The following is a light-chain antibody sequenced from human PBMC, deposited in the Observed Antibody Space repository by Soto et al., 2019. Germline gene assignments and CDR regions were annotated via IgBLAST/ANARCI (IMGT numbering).Light chain of an antibody. Sequence: DIQMTQSPSSLSASVGDRCTITCRTSQPISDYLNWYQQKPGKAPSLLIYTASNLQTGVPSRFSGSGSGTHFTLTISSLQPEDFATYYCQQSYNTPRTFGQGTKVEIK. V-gene: IGKV1-39*01. CDR2: TAS. J-gene: IGKJ1*01. CDR1: QPISDY. CDR3: QQSYNTPRT.